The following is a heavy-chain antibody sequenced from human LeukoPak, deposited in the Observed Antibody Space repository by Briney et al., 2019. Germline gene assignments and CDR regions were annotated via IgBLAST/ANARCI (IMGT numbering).Heavy chain of an antibody. Sequence: PGGSLRLSCAASGFTFRSYGMHWVRQAPGKGLEWVAVIWNDSTKKYYADSVKGRFTISKDNSRNPLNLQMDSLRAEDTAVYYCAIWGSGGLTLDYWGQGTLVTVSS. V-gene: IGHV3-33*01. CDR2: IWNDSTKK. J-gene: IGHJ4*02. CDR3: AIWGSGGLTLDY. CDR1: GFTFRSYG. D-gene: IGHD3-10*01.